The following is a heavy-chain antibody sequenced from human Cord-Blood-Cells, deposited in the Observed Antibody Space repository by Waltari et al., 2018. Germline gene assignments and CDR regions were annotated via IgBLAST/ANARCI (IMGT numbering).Heavy chain of an antibody. J-gene: IGHJ4*02. V-gene: IGHV3-30*18. CDR1: GFTFSSYG. Sequence: QVQLVESGGGVVQPGRSLSLSCAASGFTFSSYGMHWVRQAPGKGLEWLEVISYEGSNKYYADSVKGLFTISRDNSKNTLYLQMNSLRAEDTAVYYCAKDGHSSGSFDYWGQGTLVTVSS. CDR2: ISYEGSNK. CDR3: AKDGHSSGSFDY. D-gene: IGHD6-19*01.